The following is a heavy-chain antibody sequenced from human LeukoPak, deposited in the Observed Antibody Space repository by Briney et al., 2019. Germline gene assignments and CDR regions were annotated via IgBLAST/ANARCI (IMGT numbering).Heavy chain of an antibody. CDR1: GFTFSNYA. V-gene: IGHV3-23*01. D-gene: IGHD3-9*01. CDR3: SKWGDYDVLTGYYDSDF. CDR2: IVGSGGST. Sequence: GASLRLSCAAPGFTFSNYAMSWVRQAPGKGLEWVSAIVGSGGSTYYADSVKGRFSISRDNSKNTLFLQMNSLRVEDTALYYCSKWGDYDVLTGYYDSDFWGQGTLVTVSS. J-gene: IGHJ4*02.